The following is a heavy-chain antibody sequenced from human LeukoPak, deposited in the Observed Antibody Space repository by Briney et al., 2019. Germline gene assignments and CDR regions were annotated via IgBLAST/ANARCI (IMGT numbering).Heavy chain of an antibody. CDR2: ISGSDGNT. D-gene: IGHD4-17*01. Sequence: GGSLRLSCAASGFPFSSYAMSWVRQAPGKGLEWVSGISGSDGNTYYADSVKGRVTISRDNSKNTLSLQMNSLRAEDTAVYYCAKDLYGDYGDDYWGQGTLVTVSS. V-gene: IGHV3-23*01. CDR1: GFPFSSYA. J-gene: IGHJ4*02. CDR3: AKDLYGDYGDDY.